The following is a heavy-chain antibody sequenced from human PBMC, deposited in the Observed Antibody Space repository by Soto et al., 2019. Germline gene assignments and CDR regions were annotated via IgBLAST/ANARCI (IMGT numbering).Heavy chain of an antibody. CDR3: ASKHSYSWSELTTPPDAFDI. V-gene: IGHV1-69*02. J-gene: IGHJ3*02. D-gene: IGHD3-3*01. Sequence: SVKVSCKASGGTFSSYTISWVRQAPGQGLEWMGRIIPILGIANYAQKFQGRVTITADKSTSTAYMELSSLRSEDTAVYYCASKHSYSWSELTTPPDAFDIWGQGTMVTVSS. CDR1: GGTFSSYT. CDR2: IIPILGIA.